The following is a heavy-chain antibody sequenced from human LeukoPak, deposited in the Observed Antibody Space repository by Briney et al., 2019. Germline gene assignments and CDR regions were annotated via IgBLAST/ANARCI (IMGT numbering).Heavy chain of an antibody. J-gene: IGHJ4*02. Sequence: GESLKISCAASGFTFSSYWMSWVRQAPGKGLEWVANIKQDGSEKYYVDSVKGRFTISRDNAKNSLYLQMNSLRAEDTAVYYCARVSYHYYDSSGYWEPFDYWGQGTLVTVSS. D-gene: IGHD3-22*01. CDR1: GFTFSSYW. CDR3: ARVSYHYYDSSGYWEPFDY. V-gene: IGHV3-7*01. CDR2: IKQDGSEK.